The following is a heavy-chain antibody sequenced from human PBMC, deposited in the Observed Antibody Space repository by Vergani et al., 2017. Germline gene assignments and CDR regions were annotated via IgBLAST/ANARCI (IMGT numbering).Heavy chain of an antibody. CDR2: LSASDRRT. D-gene: IGHD6-19*01. CDR3: AKVGRSEVAGTFGAFDI. CDR1: GFTFGDYA. Sequence: EVQLVESGGGLVQPGRSLRLSCTASGFTFGDYAMSWVRQAPGKGLEWVSTLSASDRRTHYADSVKGRFTISRDISKNTLFLHMNSLRPEDTAVYYCAKVGRSEVAGTFGAFDIWGQGTMVTGSS. V-gene: IGHV3-23*04. J-gene: IGHJ3*02.